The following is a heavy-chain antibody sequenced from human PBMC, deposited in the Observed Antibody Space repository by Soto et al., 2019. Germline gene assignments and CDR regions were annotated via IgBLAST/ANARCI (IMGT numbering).Heavy chain of an antibody. CDR2: INADYGNT. Sequence: ASVKVSCKASGYTFYSHSISWVRQAPGQGLEWMGRINADYGNTQYAQKFRGRVTMTTDTSTTTVYMELTNLRSDDTAVYYCARCIQGDYYYGMDVWGQGSTVTVSS. CDR3: ARCIQGDYYYGMDV. D-gene: IGHD5-18*01. J-gene: IGHJ6*02. V-gene: IGHV1-18*01. CDR1: GYTFYSHS.